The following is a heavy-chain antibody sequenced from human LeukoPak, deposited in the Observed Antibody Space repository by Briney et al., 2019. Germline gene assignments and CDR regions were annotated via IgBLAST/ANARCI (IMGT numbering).Heavy chain of an antibody. J-gene: IGHJ5*02. CDR2: IIPIFGTA. CDR3: ARFPELGYCSGGSCYSPYNWFDP. V-gene: IGHV1-69*13. Sequence: ASVKVSCKASGGTFSSYAISRVRQAPGQGLEWMRGIIPIFGTANYAQKFQGRVTITADESTSTAYMELSSLRSEDTAVYYCARFPELGYCSGGSCYSPYNWFDPWGQGTLVTVSS. D-gene: IGHD2-15*01. CDR1: GGTFSSYA.